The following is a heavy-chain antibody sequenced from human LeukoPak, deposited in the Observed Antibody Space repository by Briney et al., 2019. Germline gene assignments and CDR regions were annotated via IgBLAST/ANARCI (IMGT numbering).Heavy chain of an antibody. Sequence: ASVKVSCKASGYTFTSYAMHWVRQAPGQRLEWMGWINAGNGNTKYSQKFQGRVTITRDTSASTAYMELSSLRSEDTAVYYCAKPPGYCSSTSCYYFDYWGQGTLVTVSS. D-gene: IGHD2-2*01. CDR3: AKPPGYCSSTSCYYFDY. CDR1: GYTFTSYA. J-gene: IGHJ4*02. V-gene: IGHV1-3*01. CDR2: INAGNGNT.